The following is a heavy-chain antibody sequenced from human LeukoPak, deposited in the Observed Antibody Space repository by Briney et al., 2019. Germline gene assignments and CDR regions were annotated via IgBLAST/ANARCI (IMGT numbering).Heavy chain of an antibody. Sequence: GASVKVSCKASGYTFTGYYMHWVRQAPGQGLEWMGRINPNSGGTNYAQKFQGRVTMTRDTSISTAYIELSRLRSDDTAVYYCARGPSSGYYSNWFDPWGQGTLVTVSS. D-gene: IGHD3-22*01. CDR1: GYTFTGYY. CDR3: ARGPSSGYYSNWFDP. J-gene: IGHJ5*02. V-gene: IGHV1-2*06. CDR2: INPNSGGT.